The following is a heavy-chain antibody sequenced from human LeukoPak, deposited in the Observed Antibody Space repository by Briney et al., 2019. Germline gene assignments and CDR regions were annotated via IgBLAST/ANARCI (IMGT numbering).Heavy chain of an antibody. CDR2: IYYSGST. Sequence: SETLSLTCTVSGGSISSYYWSWIRQPPGKGLEWIGDIYYSGSTNYNPSLKSRVTISVDTSKNQFSLKLSSVTAADTAAYYCVRANYFDYWGQGTLVTVSS. J-gene: IGHJ4*02. CDR3: VRANYFDY. CDR1: GGSISSYY. V-gene: IGHV4-59*01.